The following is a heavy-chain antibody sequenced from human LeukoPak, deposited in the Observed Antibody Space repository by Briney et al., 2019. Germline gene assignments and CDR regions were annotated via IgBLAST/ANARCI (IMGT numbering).Heavy chain of an antibody. CDR2: IYYSGST. J-gene: IGHJ6*02. Sequence: SETLSLTCTVSGGSISSSSYYWGWIRQPPGKGLEWIGSIYYSGSTYYNPSLKSRVTIPVDTSKNQFSLKLSSVTAADTAVYYCAKSVHIVVVPAADYYYGMDVWGQGTTVTVSS. CDR1: GGSISSSSYY. CDR3: AKSVHIVVVPAADYYYGMDV. V-gene: IGHV4-39*01. D-gene: IGHD2-2*01.